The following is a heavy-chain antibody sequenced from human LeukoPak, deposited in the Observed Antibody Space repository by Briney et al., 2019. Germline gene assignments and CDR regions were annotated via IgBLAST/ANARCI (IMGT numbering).Heavy chain of an antibody. Sequence: GGSLRLSCAASGFTFSSYWMSWVRQAPGKGLEWVANIKQDGSEKYYVDSVKGRFTISRDNAKNTLYLQMNSLRAEDTAVYYCARDRLENGELTTEYYFDYWGQGTLVTVSS. CDR3: ARDRLENGELTTEYYFDY. J-gene: IGHJ4*02. D-gene: IGHD1-26*01. CDR1: GFTFSSYW. CDR2: IKQDGSEK. V-gene: IGHV3-7*01.